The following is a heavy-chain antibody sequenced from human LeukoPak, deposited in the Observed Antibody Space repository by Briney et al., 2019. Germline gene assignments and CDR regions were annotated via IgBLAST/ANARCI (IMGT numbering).Heavy chain of an antibody. D-gene: IGHD3-22*01. J-gene: IGHJ4*02. CDR2: IYYSGST. CDR1: GGSIRNYY. V-gene: IGHV4-59*01. CDR3: ARDSNDSSIPCFDY. Sequence: PSETLSLTCTVSGGSIRNYYWSWIRQPPGKGLEWIGDIYYSGSTNYKSSLKSRITISVDTSKNQISLKLSSVTAADTAVYYCARDSNDSSIPCFDYWGQGSLVTVSS.